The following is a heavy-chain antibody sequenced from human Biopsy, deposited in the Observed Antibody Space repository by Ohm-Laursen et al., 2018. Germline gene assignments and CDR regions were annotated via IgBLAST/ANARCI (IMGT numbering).Heavy chain of an antibody. V-gene: IGHV4-31*02. Sequence: SETLSLTCTVSGGSISSGGYYWSWIRQHPGKGLEWIGYIYYSGSTYYNPSLKSRVDISLDTPKNQFSLKLNSLTAADTAVYYCARLGSGDYFPTFFDFWGQGALVTVSS. D-gene: IGHD5-12*01. CDR1: GGSISSGGYY. J-gene: IGHJ4*02. CDR2: IYYSGST. CDR3: ARLGSGDYFPTFFDF.